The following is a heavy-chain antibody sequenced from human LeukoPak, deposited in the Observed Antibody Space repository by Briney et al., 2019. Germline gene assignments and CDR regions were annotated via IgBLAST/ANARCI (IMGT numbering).Heavy chain of an antibody. D-gene: IGHD3-10*01. V-gene: IGHV3-21*01. Sequence: GGSLRLSCAASGFTFSTYSLNWVRQAPGKGLERVSSISISGTYIYYADSVKGRFTISRDNAKNSLYLQMNSLRAEDTAVYYCARDFGSGSLDCWGQGTLVTVSS. J-gene: IGHJ4*02. CDR2: ISISGTYI. CDR3: ARDFGSGSLDC. CDR1: GFTFSTYS.